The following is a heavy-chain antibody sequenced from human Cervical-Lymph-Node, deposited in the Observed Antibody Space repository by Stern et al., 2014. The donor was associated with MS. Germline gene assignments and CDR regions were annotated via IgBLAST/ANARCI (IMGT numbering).Heavy chain of an antibody. CDR2: VMPIVGTT. CDR1: GDTFSRHA. CDR3: ERDSRGTVTTAVGFYYGMDV. Sequence: QVQLVQSGAEVKKPGSSVKVSCKASGDTFSRHAISWLRQAPGQGLEWMGGVMPIVGTTTYAQKVQGRITVTTDESTRPVYLELSSLRPEDTAVYYWERDSRGTVTTAVGFYYGMDVWGQGTTVTVSS. V-gene: IGHV1-69*05. D-gene: IGHD1-14*01. J-gene: IGHJ6*02.